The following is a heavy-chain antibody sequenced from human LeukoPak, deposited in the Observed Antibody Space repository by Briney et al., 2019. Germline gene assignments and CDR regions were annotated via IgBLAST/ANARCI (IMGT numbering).Heavy chain of an antibody. V-gene: IGHV4-34*01. CDR1: GGPFSGYH. CDR2: INHSGST. CDR3: ARGGSNAWYIDY. J-gene: IGHJ4*02. Sequence: HPSETLSLTCAASGGPFSGYHWSWIRQSPGKGLEWIGEINHSGSTNYNPSLESRVTISVDTSRNEFSVRLNSVTAADTAVYYCARGGSNAWYIDYWGQGILVTVSS. D-gene: IGHD6-19*01.